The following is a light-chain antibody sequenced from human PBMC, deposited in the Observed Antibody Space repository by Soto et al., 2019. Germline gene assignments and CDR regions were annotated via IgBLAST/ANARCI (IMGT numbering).Light chain of an antibody. CDR3: QQYSSSPRT. Sequence: DVQMTQSPSTLSASVGDRVTITCRASERIGSWLAWYQLKPGTVPKLLIYNASTLTKGVTSTFSGSGSGTEFNLTINRLQPDDFAAYYCQQYSSSPRTFGQGTKVDIK. V-gene: IGKV1-5*03. J-gene: IGKJ1*01. CDR2: NAS. CDR1: ERIGSW.